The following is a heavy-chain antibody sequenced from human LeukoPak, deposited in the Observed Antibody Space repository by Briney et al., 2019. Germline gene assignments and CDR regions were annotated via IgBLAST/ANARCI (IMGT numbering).Heavy chain of an antibody. CDR1: GFTFSSYG. CDR2: ITTSGPI. D-gene: IGHD3-22*01. V-gene: IGHV3-48*02. J-gene: IGHJ4*02. CDR3: ARNQGSGYSQSRFDY. Sequence: GGSLRLSCAASGFTFSSYGMSWVRQAPGKGLEWVSYITTSGPIYYADSVKGRFTISRDNDKSSPYLQMDSLRDEDTAVYYCARNQGSGYSQSRFDYWGQGTLVTVSS.